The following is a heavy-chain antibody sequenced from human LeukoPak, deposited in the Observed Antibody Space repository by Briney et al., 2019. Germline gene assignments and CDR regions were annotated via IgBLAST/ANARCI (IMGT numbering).Heavy chain of an antibody. CDR2: ISASDYGRT. CDR3: ARVWSYWYNEFDY. V-gene: IGHV3-23*01. D-gene: IGHD1-1*01. Sequence: GGSLRLSCAASAFTFSSYAMSWVRQAPGKGLEWVSAISASDYGRTYYADSVKGRFTISRDNSKNMLYLQMNSLRAEDTAVYYCARVWSYWYNEFDYGGQGTLVMVSS. CDR1: AFTFSSYA. J-gene: IGHJ4*02.